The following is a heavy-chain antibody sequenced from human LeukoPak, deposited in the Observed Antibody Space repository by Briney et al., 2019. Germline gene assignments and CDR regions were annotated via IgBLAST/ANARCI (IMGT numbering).Heavy chain of an antibody. J-gene: IGHJ4*02. D-gene: IGHD5-24*01. CDR2: ISGDGGST. Sequence: GGSLRLSCAASGFTFDDYAMHWFRQAPEKGLEWVSLISGDGGSTYYADSVKGRFTISRDNSKNSLYLQMNSLRTEDTALYYCAKDRNNGYSLDYWGQGTLVTVSS. CDR3: AKDRNNGYSLDY. V-gene: IGHV3-43*02. CDR1: GFTFDDYA.